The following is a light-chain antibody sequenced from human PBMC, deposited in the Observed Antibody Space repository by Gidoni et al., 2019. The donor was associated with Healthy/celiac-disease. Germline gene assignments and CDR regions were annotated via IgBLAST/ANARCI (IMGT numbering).Light chain of an antibody. CDR3: QAWDSSTVV. Sequence: QPPSVSVSPGQTASITCSGDKLGDKYACWYQQKPGQSPVLVIYQDSKRPSGIPERFSGSNSGNTATLTISGTQAMDEADYYCQAWDSSTVVFGGGTKLTVL. CDR2: QDS. J-gene: IGLJ2*01. V-gene: IGLV3-1*01. CDR1: KLGDKY.